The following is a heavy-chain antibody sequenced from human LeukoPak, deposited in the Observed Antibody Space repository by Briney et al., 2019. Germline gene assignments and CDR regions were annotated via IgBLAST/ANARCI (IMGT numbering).Heavy chain of an antibody. CDR1: GYTFTSYG. D-gene: IGHD1-26*01. Sequence: ASVKVSCKASGYTFTSYGITWVRQAPGQGLEWMGWISTYNGDTNYAQNLQGRVTMTTDTSTSTAYMDLRSLRSDDTAVYYCARDTGSSPGDYWGQGTLVTVSS. V-gene: IGHV1-18*01. CDR3: ARDTGSSPGDY. J-gene: IGHJ4*02. CDR2: ISTYNGDT.